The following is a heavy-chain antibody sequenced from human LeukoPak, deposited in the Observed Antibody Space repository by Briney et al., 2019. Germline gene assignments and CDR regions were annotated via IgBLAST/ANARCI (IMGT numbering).Heavy chain of an antibody. D-gene: IGHD6-19*01. Sequence: SETLSLTCTVSGYSISSGYYWSWIRQPAGKGLEWIGRIYTSGSTTYNPSLKSRVTMSVDTSKNQFSLKLSSVTAADTAVYYCARGSSSGWYYHYYYYMDVWGKGTTVTISS. CDR2: IYTSGST. CDR3: ARGSSSGWYYHYYYYMDV. CDR1: GYSISSGYY. J-gene: IGHJ6*03. V-gene: IGHV4-4*07.